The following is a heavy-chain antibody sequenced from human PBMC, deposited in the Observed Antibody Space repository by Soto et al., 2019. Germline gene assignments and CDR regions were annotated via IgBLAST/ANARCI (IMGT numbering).Heavy chain of an antibody. J-gene: IGHJ4*02. CDR2: INAGSGST. V-gene: IGHV1-3*01. D-gene: IGHD6-13*01. CDR1: GYTFSRYA. Sequence: QVQLVQSGAEVKKPGASVKVSCKASGYTFSRYAMHWVRQAPGQGLEGMGWINAGSGSTKYSQKFQGRVTITRDTSASIALMELSSLTSEDTAVYYCAREVAAAGTNFFDYWGQGTLVTVSS. CDR3: AREVAAAGTNFFDY.